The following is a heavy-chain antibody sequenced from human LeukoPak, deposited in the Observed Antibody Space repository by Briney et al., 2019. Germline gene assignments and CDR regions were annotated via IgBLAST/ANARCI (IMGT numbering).Heavy chain of an antibody. D-gene: IGHD3-9*01. CDR1: GFTFSSYS. Sequence: GGSLRLSCAASGFTFSSYSMNWVRQAPGKGLEWVSSISSSSSYIYYADSVKGRFTISRDNAKNSLYLQMNSLRAEDTAVYYCALGYYDILTGYHSYYYYGMDVWGQGTTVTVS. J-gene: IGHJ6*02. V-gene: IGHV3-21*01. CDR2: ISSSSSYI. CDR3: ALGYYDILTGYHSYYYYGMDV.